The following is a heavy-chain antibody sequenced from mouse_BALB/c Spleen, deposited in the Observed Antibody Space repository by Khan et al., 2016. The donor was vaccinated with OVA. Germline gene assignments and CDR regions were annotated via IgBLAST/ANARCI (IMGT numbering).Heavy chain of an antibody. Sequence: EVELVESGGDLVKPGGSLKLSCAASGFTFSSYGMSWVRQTPDKRLEWVAIIISGDIYTYYPDSVKGRFTISRDNGKNTLYLQMISLKSEDTAMYYCARKGYGGGFAYWGQGTLVTVSA. CDR3: ARKGYGGGFAY. CDR1: GFTFSSYG. V-gene: IGHV5-6*01. CDR2: IISGDIYT. D-gene: IGHD1-1*01. J-gene: IGHJ3*01.